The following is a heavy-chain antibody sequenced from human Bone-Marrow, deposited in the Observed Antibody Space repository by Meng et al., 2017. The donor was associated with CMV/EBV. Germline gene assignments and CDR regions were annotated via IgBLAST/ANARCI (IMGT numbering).Heavy chain of an antibody. CDR1: GFTFRSYG. J-gene: IGHJ6*02. CDR2: IQYDESKK. Sequence: GSLRLSCAASGFTFRSYGMHWLRQAQDKGLEWVAFIQYDESKKNYADSVRGRFTISRENSKNTMYLQMNSLRAEDTAVYYCAKDLLAAAGKYFYGMDFWGQGTTVTVSS. V-gene: IGHV3-30*02. CDR3: AKDLLAAAGKYFYGMDF. D-gene: IGHD6-13*01.